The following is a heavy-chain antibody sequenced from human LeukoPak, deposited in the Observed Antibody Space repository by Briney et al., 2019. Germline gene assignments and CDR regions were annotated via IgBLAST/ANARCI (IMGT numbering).Heavy chain of an antibody. V-gene: IGHV3-30*03. J-gene: IGHJ6*02. D-gene: IGHD7-27*01. CDR3: AREAGDRYYYGMDV. CDR1: GFTFSSYG. Sequence: GRSLRLSCAASGFTFSSYGMHWVRQAPGKGLEWVAVISYDGSNKYYADSVKGRFTISRDNSKNTLYLQMNSLRAEDTAVYYCAREAGDRYYYGMDVWGQGTTVTVSS. CDR2: ISYDGSNK.